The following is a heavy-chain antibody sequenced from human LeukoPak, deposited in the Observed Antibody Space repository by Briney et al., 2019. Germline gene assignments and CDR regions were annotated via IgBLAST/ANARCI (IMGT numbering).Heavy chain of an antibody. V-gene: IGHV1-69*13. J-gene: IGHJ4*02. Sequence: ASGKLSCKAAGGTFSSYAISWVRQAPGQGLEWMGGIIPIFGTANYAQKFQGRVTITAHESTSTAYMELSSLRSEDTAVYYCARDGSSGYYEYWGQGTLVTVFS. D-gene: IGHD3-22*01. CDR2: IIPIFGTA. CDR3: ARDGSSGYYEY. CDR1: GGTFSSYA.